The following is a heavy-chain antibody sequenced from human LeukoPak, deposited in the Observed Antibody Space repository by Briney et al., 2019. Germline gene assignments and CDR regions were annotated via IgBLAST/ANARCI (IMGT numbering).Heavy chain of an antibody. CDR3: AYTRGDYGVYVDDDY. J-gene: IGHJ4*02. D-gene: IGHD4-17*01. CDR2: IIPIFGTA. V-gene: IGHV1-69*05. CDR1: GGTFSSYA. Sequence: ASVKVSCKASGGTFSSYAISWVRQAPGQGLEWMGRIIPIFGTANYAQKFQGRVTITTDESTSTAYMELSSLRSEDTAVYYCAYTRGDYGVYVDDDYWGQGTLVTVSS.